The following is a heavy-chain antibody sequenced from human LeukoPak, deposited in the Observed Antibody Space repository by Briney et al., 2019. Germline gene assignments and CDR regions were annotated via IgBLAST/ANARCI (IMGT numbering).Heavy chain of an antibody. CDR1: GFTFSSYG. CDR3: AKESTVTPGNVNWFDT. V-gene: IGHV3-23*01. Sequence: RRGGSLRLSCAASGFTFSSYGMSWVRQAPGKGLEWVSTISGSGGNTYYADSVKGRFTISRDNSKNTLYLQMNRLRAEDTAVYYCAKESTVTPGNVNWFDTWGQGTLVTVSS. CDR2: ISGSGGNT. J-gene: IGHJ5*02. D-gene: IGHD4-17*01.